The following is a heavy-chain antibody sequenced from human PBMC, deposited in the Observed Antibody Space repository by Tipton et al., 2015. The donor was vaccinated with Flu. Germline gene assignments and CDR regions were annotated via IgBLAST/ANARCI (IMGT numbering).Heavy chain of an antibody. Sequence: TLSLTCAVYGGSFSGYYWSWIRQPPGMGLEWIGSVHYRRSTYQNPSLESRVTISVDTSKNQFSLKLSSVTAADTAGYFCAREGRNSGGLDYWGQGTLVTVSS. CDR1: GGSFSGYY. D-gene: IGHD1-26*01. J-gene: IGHJ4*02. CDR3: AREGRNSGGLDY. V-gene: IGHV4-34*01. CDR2: VHYRRST.